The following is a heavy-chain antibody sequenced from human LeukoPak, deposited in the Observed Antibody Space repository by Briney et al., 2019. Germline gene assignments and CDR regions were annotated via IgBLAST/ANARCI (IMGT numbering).Heavy chain of an antibody. CDR1: GFTFSSYA. V-gene: IGHV3-30-3*01. J-gene: IGHJ3*02. CDR2: ISYDGSNK. CDR3: ARDAPPLPI. Sequence: GGSLRLSCAASGFTFSSYAMHWVRQAPGKGLEWVAVISYDGSNKYYADSVKGRFTISRDNSKNTLYLQMNSLRAEDTAVYYCARDAPPLPIWGQGTMVTVSS.